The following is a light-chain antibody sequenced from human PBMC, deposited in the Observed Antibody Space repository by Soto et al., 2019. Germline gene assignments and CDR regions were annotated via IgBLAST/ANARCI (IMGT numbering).Light chain of an antibody. CDR3: QQDGSSPYT. CDR1: QSINNRY. V-gene: IGKV3-20*01. CDR2: VAS. Sequence: EIVLTQSPGTLSLSPGERVTLSCRASQSINNRYLAWYQQKPGQTPRLLIYVASRRATGIPDRFSGGGSGTYFSLTISRLAPEDFAVYYCQQDGSSPYTFGQGTKLEIK. J-gene: IGKJ2*01.